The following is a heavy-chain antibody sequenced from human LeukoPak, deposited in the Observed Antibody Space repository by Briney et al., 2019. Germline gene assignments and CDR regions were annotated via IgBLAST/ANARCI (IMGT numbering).Heavy chain of an antibody. V-gene: IGHV3-30*04. Sequence: GGSLRLSCSASGFTFSNFAMSWVRQAPGKGLEWVAVISYDGSNKYYADSVKGRFTISRDKSKNTLYLQMNSLRAEDTAVYYCARGGSSWDFAFDIWGQGTMVTVSS. CDR3: ARGGSSWDFAFDI. CDR1: GFTFSNFA. CDR2: ISYDGSNK. J-gene: IGHJ3*02. D-gene: IGHD6-13*01.